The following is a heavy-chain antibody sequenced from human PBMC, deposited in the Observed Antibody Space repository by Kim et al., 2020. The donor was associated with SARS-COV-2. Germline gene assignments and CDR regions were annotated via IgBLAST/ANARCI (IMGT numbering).Heavy chain of an antibody. V-gene: IGHV4-39*01. CDR3: ARRSYNPLFSDS. CDR2: IYYSGTT. J-gene: IGHJ4*02. D-gene: IGHD1-1*01. Sequence: SETLSLTCSVSGASISSSGYYWGWIRQPPGKGLEYIGKIYYSGTTYYNPSLKSRVTMSIDTSKNQFSPNLSSVTAADTAVYYCARRSYNPLFSDSWGQGTLVTVSS. CDR1: GASISSSGYY.